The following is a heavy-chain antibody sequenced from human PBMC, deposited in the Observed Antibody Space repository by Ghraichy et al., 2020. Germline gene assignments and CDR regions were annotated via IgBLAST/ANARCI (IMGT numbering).Heavy chain of an antibody. V-gene: IGHV4-34*01. D-gene: IGHD3-22*01. CDR2: INHSGRT. CDR1: GGSFSGYY. Sequence: SETLSLTCAVYGGSFSGYYWSWIRQPPGKGLEWIGEINHSGRTNYNPSLKSRVTISVDTSKNQFFLKLSSVTAADTAVYYCARVGYYYDSSGYSNYWGQGTLVTVSS. CDR3: ARVGYYYDSSGYSNY. J-gene: IGHJ4*02.